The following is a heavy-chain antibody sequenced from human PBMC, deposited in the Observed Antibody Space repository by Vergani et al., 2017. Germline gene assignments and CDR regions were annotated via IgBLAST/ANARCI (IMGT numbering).Heavy chain of an antibody. CDR3: ARDLPPNYYGMDV. Sequence: QVQLVQSGTEVKKPGSSVKVSCKASGGTFSSYGISWVRQAPGQGLEWMGGIIPMFGTANYAQKFQGRVTITADKSTSTAYMELSSLRSEDTAVYYCARDLPPNYYGMDVWGQGTTVTVSS. CDR1: GGTFSSYG. CDR2: IIPMFGTA. J-gene: IGHJ6*02. V-gene: IGHV1-69*06.